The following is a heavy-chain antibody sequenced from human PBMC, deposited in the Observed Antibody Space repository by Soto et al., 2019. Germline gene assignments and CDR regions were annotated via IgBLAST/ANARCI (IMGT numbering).Heavy chain of an antibody. Sequence: QVQLVQSGAEVKKPGASVKVSCKASGYTFTSYAMHWVRQAPGQRLEWMGWINAGNSNTKYSQKFQGRVTITRDTSASTAYMELSSLRSEDTAVYYCARGLNGYLHYFDYWGQGTLVTVSS. CDR3: ARGLNGYLHYFDY. V-gene: IGHV1-3*01. D-gene: IGHD5-18*01. CDR2: INAGNSNT. J-gene: IGHJ4*02. CDR1: GYTFTSYA.